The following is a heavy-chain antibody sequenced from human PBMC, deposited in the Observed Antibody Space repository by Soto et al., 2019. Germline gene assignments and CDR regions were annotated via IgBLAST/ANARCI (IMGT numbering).Heavy chain of an antibody. J-gene: IGHJ4*02. CDR2: IWFNGDEK. CDR1: GFTFRNYA. CDR3: ARDRGNLSPIDY. Sequence: QVQLVESGGGVAQPGRSLRLSCAASGFTFRNYAVHWVRQAPGQGLEWVAVIWFNGDEKYHADSVKGRFTISRDNSKNTAYLQRDSLRVEDTAVYYCARDRGNLSPIDYWGQGTLVTVSS. D-gene: IGHD3-10*01. V-gene: IGHV3-33*01.